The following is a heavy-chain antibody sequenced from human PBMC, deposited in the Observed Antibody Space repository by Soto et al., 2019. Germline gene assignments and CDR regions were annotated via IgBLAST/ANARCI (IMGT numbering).Heavy chain of an antibody. Sequence: GRLLRHSCXAAGFCCSSYSMNWVRKAPGKGLEWVSAISGSGGSTYYADSVKGRFTISRDNSKNTLYLQMNSLRAEDTAVYYCAKGASMIVPDGMDVWGQGTTVTVSS. D-gene: IGHD2-2*01. V-gene: IGHV3-23*01. J-gene: IGHJ6*02. CDR2: ISGSGGST. CDR3: AKGASMIVPDGMDV. CDR1: GFCCSSYS.